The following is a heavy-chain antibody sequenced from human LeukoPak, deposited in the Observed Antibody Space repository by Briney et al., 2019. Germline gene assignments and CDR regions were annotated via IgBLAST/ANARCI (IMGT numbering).Heavy chain of an antibody. Sequence: GGSLRLSCAASGFTFGDYGMSWVRQAPGKGLEWVSGINWNGGSTGYADSVKGRFTISRDNAKNSLYLQMKSLRAEDTALYYCAREGVSEYAFDIWGQGTMVTVSS. D-gene: IGHD1-14*01. CDR1: GFTFGDYG. V-gene: IGHV3-20*04. CDR2: INWNGGST. J-gene: IGHJ3*02. CDR3: AREGVSEYAFDI.